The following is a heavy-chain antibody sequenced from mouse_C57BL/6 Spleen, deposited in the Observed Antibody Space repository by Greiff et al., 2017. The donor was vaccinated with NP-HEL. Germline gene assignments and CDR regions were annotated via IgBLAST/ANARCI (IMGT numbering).Heavy chain of an antibody. V-gene: IGHV1-64*01. CDR2: IHPNSGST. CDR1: GYTFTSYW. J-gene: IGHJ1*03. D-gene: IGHD1-1*01. CDR3: ARGDGSSYGYWYFGV. Sequence: QVQLKQPGAELVKPGASVKLSCKASGYTFTSYWMHWVKQRPGQGLEWIGMIHPNSGSTNYNEKFKSKATLTVAKSSRTAYMQLSSLTSEDSAVYYCARGDGSSYGYWYFGVWGTGTTVTVSS.